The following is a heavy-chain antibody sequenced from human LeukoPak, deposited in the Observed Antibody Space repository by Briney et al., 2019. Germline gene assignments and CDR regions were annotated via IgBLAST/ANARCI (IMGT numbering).Heavy chain of an antibody. CDR2: IYYSGST. CDR1: GGAISSSSYY. CDR3: ASGDLEFDY. V-gene: IGHV4-39*01. J-gene: IGHJ4*02. D-gene: IGHD2-21*02. Sequence: SETLPLTCTVSGGAISSSSYYWGWIRQPPGKGLEWIGSIYYSGSTYYNPSLKSRVTISVDTSKNQFSLKLSSVTAADTAVYYCASGDLEFDYWGQGTLVTVSS.